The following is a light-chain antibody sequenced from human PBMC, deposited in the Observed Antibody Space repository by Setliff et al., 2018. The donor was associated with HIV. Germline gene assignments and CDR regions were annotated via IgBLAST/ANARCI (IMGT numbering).Light chain of an antibody. V-gene: IGLV2-14*03. CDR2: DVI. Sequence: QSVLAQPASVSGTPGQSITISCTGSSSDIGTYDRVSWYQQRPDGGPRLIIYDVIHRPSGVLHRFSGSKSGNTASLTISGLQTEDDADYYCMSYLSTNSYVFGTGTKVTVL. CDR1: SSDIGTYDR. CDR3: MSYLSTNSYV. J-gene: IGLJ1*01.